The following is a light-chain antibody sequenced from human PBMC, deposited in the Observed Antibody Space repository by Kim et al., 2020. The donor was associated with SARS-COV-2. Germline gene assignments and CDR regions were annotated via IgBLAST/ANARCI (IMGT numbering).Light chain of an antibody. CDR1: SGSIASNY. V-gene: IGLV6-57*03. J-gene: IGLJ2*01. CDR2: EDN. Sequence: GKPVTISCTRSSGSIASNYVQWYQQRPGRAPTTVIYEDNQRPSGVPDRFSGSIDSSSNSASLTISGLKTEDEADYYCQSYDSSIVVFGGGTQLTVL. CDR3: QSYDSSIVV.